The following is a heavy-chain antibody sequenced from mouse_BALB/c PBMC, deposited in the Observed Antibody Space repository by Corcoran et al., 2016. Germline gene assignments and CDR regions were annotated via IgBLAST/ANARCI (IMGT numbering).Heavy chain of an antibody. CDR1: GFNIKDTY. J-gene: IGHJ4*01. CDR2: IDPANGNT. V-gene: IGHV14-3*02. Sequence: EVQLQQSGAELVKPGASVKLSCTASGFNIKDTYMHWVKQRPEQGLEWIGRIDPANGNTKYDPQFQGKATLTADTSSNTAYLQLSSLTSEDTAVYYWARVDYWGQGTSVTVAS. CDR3: ARVDY.